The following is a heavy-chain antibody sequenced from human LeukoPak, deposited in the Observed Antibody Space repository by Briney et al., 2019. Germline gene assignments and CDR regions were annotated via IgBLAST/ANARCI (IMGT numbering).Heavy chain of an antibody. V-gene: IGHV4-34*01. CDR3: ARVGTFYYGSSGFQADY. J-gene: IGHJ4*02. CDR2: LYHSGST. Sequence: PSETLSLTCAVYGGSFSDFYWSWIRQPPGKGLEWIGGLYHSGSTNYNPSLKSRVTISLDTSRNHFSLKLSSVTAADTAVYYCARVGTFYYGSSGFQADYWGQGTLVTVSS. CDR1: GGSFSDFY. D-gene: IGHD3-22*01.